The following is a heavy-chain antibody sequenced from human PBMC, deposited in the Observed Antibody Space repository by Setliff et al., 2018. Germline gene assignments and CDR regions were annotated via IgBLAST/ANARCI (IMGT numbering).Heavy chain of an antibody. CDR1: GFTFSGSA. CDR3: AAAPAGSDVFDM. CDR2: IRSKSDSYAT. D-gene: IGHD6-13*01. Sequence: PGGSLRLSCAASGFTFSGSAMYWVRQASGKGLEWVGRIRSKSDSYATIYAASVRGRFTISRDDSKNTAYLQMNSLKTEDTAVYYCAAAPAGSDVFDMWGQGTRVTVSS. V-gene: IGHV3-73*01. J-gene: IGHJ3*02.